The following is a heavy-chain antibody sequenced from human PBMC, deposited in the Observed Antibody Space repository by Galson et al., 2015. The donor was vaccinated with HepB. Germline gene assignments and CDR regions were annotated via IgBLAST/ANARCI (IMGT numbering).Heavy chain of an antibody. CDR1: GFTFSSYG. V-gene: IGHV3-30*18. CDR2: ISYDGSNK. D-gene: IGHD3-22*01. Sequence: SLRLSCAASGFTFSSYGMHWVRQAPGKGLEWVAVISYDGSNKYYADSVKGRFTISRDNSKNTLYLQMNSLRAEDTAVYYCAKTGGSSGYYYYYYMDVWGKGTTVTVSS. J-gene: IGHJ6*03. CDR3: AKTGGSSGYYYYYYMDV.